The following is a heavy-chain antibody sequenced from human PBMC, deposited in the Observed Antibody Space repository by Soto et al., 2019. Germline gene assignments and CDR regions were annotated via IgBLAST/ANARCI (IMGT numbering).Heavy chain of an antibody. CDR3: ARVYYYGSGSYSPLRD. CDR1: GGPFSSYA. Sequence: QVQLVQSGAEVKKPGSSVKVSCKVSGGPFSSYAISWVRQAPGQGLEWKGGIVPIFGTVNYAQKFQGRIAISADESASTAYIALSSLRSEDTAVYYCARVYYYGSGSYSPLRDWGQGTLVTVSS. D-gene: IGHD3-10*01. J-gene: IGHJ4*02. CDR2: IVPIFGTV. V-gene: IGHV1-69*01.